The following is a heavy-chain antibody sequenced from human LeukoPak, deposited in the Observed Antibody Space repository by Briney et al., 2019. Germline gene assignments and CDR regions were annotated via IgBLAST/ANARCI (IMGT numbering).Heavy chain of an antibody. CDR1: GGSFSGYY. CDR2: INHRGST. J-gene: IGHJ4*02. Sequence: SETLSLTCAVYGGSFSGYYWTWIRQTPGKGLEWIGEINHRGSTNYNPSLERRVTISVDTSKNHFSLALTSVTAADTAVYYCASGGWYRGYWGQGTLVTVSS. CDR3: ASGGWYRGY. D-gene: IGHD2-15*01. V-gene: IGHV4-34*01.